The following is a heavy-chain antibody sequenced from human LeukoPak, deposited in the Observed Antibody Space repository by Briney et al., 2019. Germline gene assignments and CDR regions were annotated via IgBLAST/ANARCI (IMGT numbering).Heavy chain of an antibody. D-gene: IGHD1-26*01. CDR1: GFTFSNYC. Sequence: GGSLRLSCAASGFTFSNYCMNWVRQAPGKGLEWVSSISSSSGYIDYADSVKGRFTISRDNAKNSLYLQMNSLRGEDTAVYYCAKSGVLYSGSYDYWGQGTLVTVSS. CDR2: ISSSSGYI. V-gene: IGHV3-21*04. J-gene: IGHJ4*02. CDR3: AKSGVLYSGSYDY.